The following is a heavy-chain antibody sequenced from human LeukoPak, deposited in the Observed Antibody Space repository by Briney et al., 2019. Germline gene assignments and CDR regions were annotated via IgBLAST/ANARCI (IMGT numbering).Heavy chain of an antibody. J-gene: IGHJ4*02. Sequence: GGSLRLSCAASGFTVRSYYMAWVRQAPGKGLEWVSVIYSGGDTYYADSVKGRFTISRDNSKNMIYLEMSSLKAEDTAVYYCAKGPKLEIAVAGTIFYYWGQGTLVTVSS. CDR2: IYSGGDT. D-gene: IGHD6-19*01. CDR1: GFTVRSYY. V-gene: IGHV3-66*01. CDR3: AKGPKLEIAVAGTIFYY.